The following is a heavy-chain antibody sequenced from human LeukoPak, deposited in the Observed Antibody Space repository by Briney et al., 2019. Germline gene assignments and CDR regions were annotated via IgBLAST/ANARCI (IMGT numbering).Heavy chain of an antibody. CDR3: AARRGYYHYMDV. V-gene: IGHV3-23*01. D-gene: IGHD3-3*01. Sequence: GGSLRLSCATSGFTFSSHAVAWVRQAPGKGLEWVSSISNTGSNTYYADSVKGRFTISRDNSKNTLSLQMNSLTAEDTAVYYCAARRGYYHYMDVWGKGTTVTVSS. CDR2: ISNTGSNT. CDR1: GFTFSSHA. J-gene: IGHJ6*03.